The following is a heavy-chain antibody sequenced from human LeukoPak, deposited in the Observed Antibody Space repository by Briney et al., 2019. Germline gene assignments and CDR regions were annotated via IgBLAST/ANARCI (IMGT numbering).Heavy chain of an antibody. CDR3: TRHNYYEDGFDY. V-gene: IGHV1-46*03. Sequence: ASVKVSCKASGYTFTSYYMHWVRQAPGQGLEWMGIINPSGGSTSYAQKFQGRVTMTRDMSTSTVYMELSSLRSEDTAVYYCTRHNYYEDGFDYWGQGTLVTVSP. CDR2: INPSGGST. J-gene: IGHJ4*02. D-gene: IGHD3-22*01. CDR1: GYTFTSYY.